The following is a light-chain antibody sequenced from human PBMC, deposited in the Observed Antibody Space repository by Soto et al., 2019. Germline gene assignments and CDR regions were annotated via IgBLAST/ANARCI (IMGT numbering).Light chain of an antibody. CDR2: TNN. Sequence: QSVLTQPPSASGTPGQRVTISCSGSSSNIGSNSVNWYQRLPGTAPKLLIFTNNLRPSGVPDRFSGSKSGTSASLAIGGLRSEDEAEYYCAAWDDSLNGGVFGGGTKVTVL. J-gene: IGLJ3*02. V-gene: IGLV1-44*01. CDR3: AAWDDSLNGGV. CDR1: SSNIGSNS.